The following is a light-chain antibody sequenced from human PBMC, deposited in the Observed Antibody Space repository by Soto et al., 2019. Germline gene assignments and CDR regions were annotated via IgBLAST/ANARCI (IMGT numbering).Light chain of an antibody. V-gene: IGKV1-5*03. J-gene: IGKJ4*01. CDR1: QSVRNW. Sequence: DIQMTQSPSTLSASVGDRATITCRASQSVRNWLAWFQQKPGEAPTLLLYKASRLENGVPSRVSGSWSGTEFTLTITRLMPGDFATYLCQQYDPSPLTFGGGTKVEIK. CDR3: QQYDPSPLT. CDR2: KAS.